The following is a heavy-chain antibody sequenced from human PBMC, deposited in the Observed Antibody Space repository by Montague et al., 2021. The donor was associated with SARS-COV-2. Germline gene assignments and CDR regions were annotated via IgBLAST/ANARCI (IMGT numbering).Heavy chain of an antibody. D-gene: IGHD3/OR15-3a*01. CDR3: EHRQYDFLTGQGGADY. Sequence: VKPTQTPTLTCTFSGFSLSNSGVGVGWIRQPPGRALEWLALVYWDGDKRYSPSLKSRLSITTDTSKNQVVLAMTNVDPVDTATYFGEHRQYDFLTGQGGADYWGQGVLVTVSS. V-gene: IGHV2-5*02. CDR1: GFSLSNSGVG. J-gene: IGHJ4*02. CDR2: VYWDGDK.